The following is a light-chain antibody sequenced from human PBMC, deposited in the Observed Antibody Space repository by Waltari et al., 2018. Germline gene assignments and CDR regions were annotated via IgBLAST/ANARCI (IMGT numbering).Light chain of an antibody. V-gene: IGLV2-14*03. Sequence: SALTQPDSVSASPGQSITISCSGISRDSGGHEYVSWYQPHPGKAPKVIIYDVNNRPSGVSNRFSGSKSGSSASLTISGLQAEDEADYYCSSFTSSTTGIFGGGTKVTVL. CDR3: SSFTSSTTGI. J-gene: IGLJ2*01. CDR2: DVN. CDR1: SRDSGGHEY.